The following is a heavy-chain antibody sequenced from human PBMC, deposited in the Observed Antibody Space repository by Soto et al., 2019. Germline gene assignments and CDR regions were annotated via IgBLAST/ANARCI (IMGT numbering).Heavy chain of an antibody. CDR3: ARGRPSGAFDY. J-gene: IGHJ4*02. D-gene: IGHD1-26*01. V-gene: IGHV1-69*13. CDR2: IIPIFGTA. CDR1: GGTFSSYA. Sequence: VASVKVSCKASGGTFSSYAISWVRQAPGQGLEWMGGIIPIFGTANYAQKFQGRVTITADESTSTAYMELSSLRSEDTAVYYCARGRPSGAFDYWGQGTLVTVSS.